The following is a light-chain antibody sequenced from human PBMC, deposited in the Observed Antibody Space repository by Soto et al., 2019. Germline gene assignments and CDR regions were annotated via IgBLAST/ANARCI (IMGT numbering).Light chain of an antibody. V-gene: IGKV3-11*01. CDR2: DAS. Sequence: EIVLTQSPSTLSLSPGERATLSCRASQSVSSYLAWYQQKPGQAPRLLIYDASNRATGIPARFSGSGSGTDFTLTISIREPEDFAVYYCQQRSNWPQLTFGGGTKVEIK. CDR1: QSVSSY. J-gene: IGKJ4*01. CDR3: QQRSNWPQLT.